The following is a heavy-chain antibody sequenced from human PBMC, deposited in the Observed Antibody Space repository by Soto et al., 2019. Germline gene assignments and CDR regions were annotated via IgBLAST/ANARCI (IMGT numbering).Heavy chain of an antibody. V-gene: IGHV3-30-3*01. CDR3: ARDRYSSSTLFDY. Sequence: QVQLVESGGGVVQPGRSLRLSCAASGFTLTNYAMHWVRQAPGKGLEWLAVISDDGDKKYYADSVKGRFTISRDNSNKMLYLQMNSLRPEDTAVYYCARDRYSSSTLFDYWGQGTLVTVSS. CDR1: GFTLTNYA. D-gene: IGHD6-6*01. J-gene: IGHJ4*02. CDR2: ISDDGDKK.